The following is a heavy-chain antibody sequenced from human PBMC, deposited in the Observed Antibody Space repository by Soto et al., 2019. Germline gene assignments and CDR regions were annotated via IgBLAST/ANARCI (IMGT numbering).Heavy chain of an antibody. Sequence: EVQLVESGGGLVKPGGSLRLSCAASGFTFSNAWMSWVRQAPGKGLEWVGRIKSKTDGGTTDYAAPVKGRFTISRDDSKNQRYRQMNSLKTEDTAVYYCPTPFDYGDYWYFDLWGRGTLVTVSS. CDR1: GFTFSNAW. D-gene: IGHD4-17*01. V-gene: IGHV3-15*01. J-gene: IGHJ2*01. CDR2: IKSKTDGGTT. CDR3: PTPFDYGDYWYFDL.